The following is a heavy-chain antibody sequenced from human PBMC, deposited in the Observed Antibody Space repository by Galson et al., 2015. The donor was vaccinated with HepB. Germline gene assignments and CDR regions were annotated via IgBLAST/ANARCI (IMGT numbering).Heavy chain of an antibody. CDR1: GYSFTSYW. CDR2: IDPSDSYT. Sequence: QSGAEVKKPGESLRISCKGSGYSFTSYWISWVRQMPGKGLEWMGRIDPSDSYTNYSPSFQGHVTISVDKSITTAYLQWSSLKASDTAMYYCARGPWLPPNWFDPWGQGTMVTVSS. J-gene: IGHJ5*02. D-gene: IGHD6-19*01. V-gene: IGHV5-10-1*01. CDR3: ARGPWLPPNWFDP.